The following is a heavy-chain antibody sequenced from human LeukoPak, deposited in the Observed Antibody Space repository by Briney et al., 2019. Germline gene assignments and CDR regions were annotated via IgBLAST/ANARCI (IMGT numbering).Heavy chain of an antibody. V-gene: IGHV3-7*03. Sequence: GGSLRLSCAASGFTFSSYWMSWVRRAPGKGLEWVANIKQDGSEKYYVDSVKGRFTISRDNAKNSLYLQMNSLRAEDTAVYYCARADTAMVRIKDEYFQHWGQGTLVTVSS. CDR2: IKQDGSEK. J-gene: IGHJ1*01. CDR1: GFTFSSYW. D-gene: IGHD5-18*01. CDR3: ARADTAMVRIKDEYFQH.